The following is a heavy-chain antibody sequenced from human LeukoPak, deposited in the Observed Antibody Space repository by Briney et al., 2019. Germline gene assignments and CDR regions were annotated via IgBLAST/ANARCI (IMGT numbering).Heavy chain of an antibody. CDR1: GFTFSDYY. J-gene: IGHJ4*02. CDR3: ARETGSGSYLLDY. Sequence: GGSLRLPCAASGFTFSDYYMSWIRQAPGKGLEWVSYISSRSSAIYYADSVKGRFTISRDNAKNSLYLQMNSLRAEDTAVYYCARETGSGSYLLDYWGQGTLVTVSS. CDR2: ISSRSSAI. V-gene: IGHV3-11*01. D-gene: IGHD1-26*01.